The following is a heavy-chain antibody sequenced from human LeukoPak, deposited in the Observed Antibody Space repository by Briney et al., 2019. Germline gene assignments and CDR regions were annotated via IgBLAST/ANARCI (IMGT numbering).Heavy chain of an antibody. CDR3: ARRAGAYSHPYDY. J-gene: IGHJ4*02. Sequence: PGGSLRLSCAASGFTVSSNYMNWVRQAPGKGLEWVSVIYSGGSTYYADSVKGRFTISRDNSKNTLYLQMNSLRADDTAVYYCARRAGAYSHPYDYWGQGTLVTVSS. CDR1: GFTVSSNY. V-gene: IGHV3-53*01. CDR2: IYSGGST. D-gene: IGHD4/OR15-4a*01.